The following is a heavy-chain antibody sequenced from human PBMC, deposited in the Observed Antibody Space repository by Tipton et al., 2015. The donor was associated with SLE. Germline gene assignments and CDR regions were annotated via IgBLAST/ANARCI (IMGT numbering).Heavy chain of an antibody. D-gene: IGHD6-13*01. V-gene: IGHV3-33*08. CDR3: VATGSIDS. CDR1: GFSFDDFG. CDR2: IWYDGSRK. Sequence: SLRLSCAASGFSFDDFGMTWVRQAPGKGLEWVAVIWYDGSRKYYADSVKGRFTISRDFSKNTGYLEMNSLRAEDTAMYYCVATGSIDSWGQGTLVTVSS. J-gene: IGHJ4*02.